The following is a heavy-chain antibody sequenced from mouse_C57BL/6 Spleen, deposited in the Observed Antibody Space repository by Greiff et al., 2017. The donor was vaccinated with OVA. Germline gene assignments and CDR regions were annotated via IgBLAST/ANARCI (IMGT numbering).Heavy chain of an antibody. D-gene: IGHD1-1*02. J-gene: IGHJ2*01. CDR2: IYPYNGVS. CDR1: GYSFTGYY. CDR3: LITMVSYYFDY. V-gene: IGHV1-31*01. Sequence: VQLKESGPELVKPGASVKISCKASGYSFTGYYMHWVKQSHGNILDWIGYIYPYNGVSSYNQKFKGKATLTVDKSSSTAYMELRSLTSEDSAVYYCLITMVSYYFDYWGQGTTLTVSS.